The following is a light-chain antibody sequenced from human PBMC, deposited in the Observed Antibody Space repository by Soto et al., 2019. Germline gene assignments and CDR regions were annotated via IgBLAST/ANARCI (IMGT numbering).Light chain of an antibody. V-gene: IGKV3-11*01. CDR1: QSFRGL. J-gene: IGKJ5*01. CDR2: DAY. CDR3: QQRHMWPIT. Sequence: EVVLKQSPVTLSLSPGERATLACRASQSFRGLLAWYQQKPGQAPRLLIYDAYNRATGIPPRFSGSGSGTAFHLTISSLEPEDSAVYYCQQRHMWPITFGQGTRLEIK.